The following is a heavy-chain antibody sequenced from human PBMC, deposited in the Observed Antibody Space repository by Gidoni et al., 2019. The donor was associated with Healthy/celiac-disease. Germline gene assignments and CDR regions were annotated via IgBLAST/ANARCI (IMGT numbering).Heavy chain of an antibody. CDR3: AKVGDILTAGAFDI. D-gene: IGHD3-9*01. V-gene: IGHV3-9*01. CDR2: ISWNSGSI. Sequence: EVQLVESGGGLVQPGRSLRLSCAASGFTFDDYAMHWVRQAPGKGLGWVSGISWNSGSIGYADSVKGRFTISRDNAKNSLYLQMNSLRAEDTALYYCAKVGDILTAGAFDIWGQGTMVTVSS. J-gene: IGHJ3*02. CDR1: GFTFDDYA.